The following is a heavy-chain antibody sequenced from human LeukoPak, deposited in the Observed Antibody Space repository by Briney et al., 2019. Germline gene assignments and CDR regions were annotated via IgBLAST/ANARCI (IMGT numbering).Heavy chain of an antibody. CDR1: GYTFTGYY. Sequence: ASVKVSCKASGYTFTGYYMHWVRQAPGQGLEWMGWINPNSGDTNYAQKFQGRGTVTRDTSISTAYMELSRLRSDDTAVYYCARVGSSGWYVHPTLDYWGQGTLVTVSS. CDR2: INPNSGDT. J-gene: IGHJ4*02. V-gene: IGHV1-2*02. CDR3: ARVGSSGWYVHPTLDY. D-gene: IGHD6-19*01.